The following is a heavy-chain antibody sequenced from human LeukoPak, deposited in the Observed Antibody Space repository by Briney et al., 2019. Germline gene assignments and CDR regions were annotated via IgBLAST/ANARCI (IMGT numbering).Heavy chain of an antibody. Sequence: PGGSLRLSCAASGFTFSSYSMNWVRQAPGKGLGWVSSISSSSSYIYYADSVKGRFTISRDNAKNSLYLQMNSLRAEDTAVYYCARDPRLDGQFDPWGQGTLVIVSS. CDR3: ARDPRLDGQFDP. CDR1: GFTFSSYS. CDR2: ISSSSSYI. V-gene: IGHV3-21*01. J-gene: IGHJ5*02.